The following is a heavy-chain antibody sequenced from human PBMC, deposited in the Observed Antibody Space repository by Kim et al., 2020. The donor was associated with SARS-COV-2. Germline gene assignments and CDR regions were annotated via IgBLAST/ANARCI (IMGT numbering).Heavy chain of an antibody. Sequence: ASVKVSCKASGYTFTSYGISWVRQAPGQGLEWMGWISAYNGNTNYAQKLQGRVTMTTDTSTSTAYMELRSLRSDDTAVYYCARDGPDCGGDCHDAFDIWGQGTMVTVSS. D-gene: IGHD2-21*02. CDR3: ARDGPDCGGDCHDAFDI. CDR2: ISAYNGNT. J-gene: IGHJ3*02. V-gene: IGHV1-18*01. CDR1: GYTFTSYG.